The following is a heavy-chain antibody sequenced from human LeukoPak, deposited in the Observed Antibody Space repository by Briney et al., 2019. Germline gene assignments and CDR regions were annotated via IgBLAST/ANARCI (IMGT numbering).Heavy chain of an antibody. CDR1: GFTFSSYG. CDR3: AKANRNYYGMDV. J-gene: IGHJ6*02. V-gene: IGHV3-23*01. CDR2: ITGSGGST. Sequence: GGSLRLSCAASGFTFSSYGMMWVRQAPGKGLEWVSAITGSGGSTYYADSVKGRWTIARDNSKTTVYLQMHSLRAEDTALYYCAKANRNYYGMDVWGQGITVTVSS. D-gene: IGHD2/OR15-2a*01.